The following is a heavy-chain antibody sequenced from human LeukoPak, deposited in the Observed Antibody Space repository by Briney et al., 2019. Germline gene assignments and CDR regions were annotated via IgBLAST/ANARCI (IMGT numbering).Heavy chain of an antibody. J-gene: IGHJ4*02. CDR3: ARGDDYRKTGY. D-gene: IGHD4-11*01. V-gene: IGHV4-34*01. CDR2: IHPSGST. Sequence: PSETLSLTCAVFGGSLNGHYWSWLRQPPGKGLEWIGEIHPSGSTSYNPSLRSRVIMSLDTSKIQFSLKLTSVTAADTAVYYCARGDDYRKTGYWGQGTLVTVCS. CDR1: GGSLNGHY.